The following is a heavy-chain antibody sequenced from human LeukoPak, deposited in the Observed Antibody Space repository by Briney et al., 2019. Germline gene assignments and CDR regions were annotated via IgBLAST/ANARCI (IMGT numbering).Heavy chain of an antibody. CDR2: INPNSGGT. CDR3: ARGLRYCSGGSCYSPLGY. CDR1: GYTFTGYY. V-gene: IGHV1-2*02. J-gene: IGHJ4*02. Sequence: ASVKVSCKASGYTFTGYYMHWVRQAPGQGLEWMGWINPNSGGTNYAQKSQGRVTMTRDTSISTAYMELSRLRSDDTAVYYCARGLRYCSGGSCYSPLGYWGQGTLVTVSS. D-gene: IGHD2-15*01.